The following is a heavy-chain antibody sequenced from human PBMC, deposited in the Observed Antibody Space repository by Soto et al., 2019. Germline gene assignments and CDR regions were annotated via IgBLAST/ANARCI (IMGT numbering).Heavy chain of an antibody. CDR1: GYTFTSYG. Sequence: VASVKVSCKASGYTFTSYGISWVRQAPGQGLEWMGWISAYNGNTNYAQKLQGRVTMTTDTSTSTAYMELRSLRSDDTAVYYCARDGTLRPADNWFDPWGQGTLVTVSS. CDR2: ISAYNGNT. CDR3: ARDGTLRPADNWFDP. J-gene: IGHJ5*02. D-gene: IGHD5-12*01. V-gene: IGHV1-18*01.